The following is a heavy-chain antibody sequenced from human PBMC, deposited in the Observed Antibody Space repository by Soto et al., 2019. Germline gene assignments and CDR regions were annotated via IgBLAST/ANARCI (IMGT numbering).Heavy chain of an antibody. CDR3: AHRLATAMAAGAFDI. Sequence: TLSLTCTFSGFSLSTSGVGVGWIRQPPGKALEWLALIYWDDDKRYSPSLKSRLTITKDTSKNQVVLTMTNMDPVDTATYYCAHRLATAMAAGAFDIWGQGTMVTVSS. CDR2: IYWDDDK. D-gene: IGHD5-18*01. V-gene: IGHV2-5*02. CDR1: GFSLSTSGVG. J-gene: IGHJ3*02.